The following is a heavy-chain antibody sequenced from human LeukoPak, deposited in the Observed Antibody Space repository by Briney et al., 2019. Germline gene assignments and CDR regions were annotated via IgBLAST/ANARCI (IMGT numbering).Heavy chain of an antibody. Sequence: SETLSLTCTVSGGSVSSGSYYWSWIRQPPGKGLEWIGYIYYSGRTNYNPSLESRVTISVDTSKNQFSLNLNSVTSADTAVYYCARDGEAGTLEIDYWGQGTLVTVSS. V-gene: IGHV4-61*01. J-gene: IGHJ4*02. D-gene: IGHD1/OR15-1a*01. CDR3: ARDGEAGTLEIDY. CDR1: GGSVSSGSYY. CDR2: IYYSGRT.